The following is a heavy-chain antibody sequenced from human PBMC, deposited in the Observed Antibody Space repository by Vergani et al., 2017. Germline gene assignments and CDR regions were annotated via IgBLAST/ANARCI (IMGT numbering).Heavy chain of an antibody. J-gene: IGHJ4*02. CDR1: GFTFSSYA. D-gene: IGHD3-10*01. Sequence: VQLVESGGGLVQPGGSLRLSCSASGFTFSSYAMHWVRQAPGKGLEYVSAISSNGGSTYYADSVKGRFTISRDNAKNSLYLQMNSLRAEDTAVYYCARDGRYYGSGYFDYWGQGTLVTVSS. V-gene: IGHV3-64*04. CDR2: ISSNGGST. CDR3: ARDGRYYGSGYFDY.